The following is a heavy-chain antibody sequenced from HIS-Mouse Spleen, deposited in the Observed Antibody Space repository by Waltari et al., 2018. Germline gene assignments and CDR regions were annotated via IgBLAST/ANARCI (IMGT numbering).Heavy chain of an antibody. CDR2: INHSGST. D-gene: IGHD2-2*01. V-gene: IGHV4-34*01. CDR1: GGSFSGYY. Sequence: QVQLQQWGAGLLKPSETLSLTCAVYGGSFSGYYWSWIRQPPGKGLEWIGEINHSGSTNYNPALRGRVTISVDTSKNQFSLKLSSVTAADTAVYYCASRYCSSTSCYPPSYWGQGTLVTVSS. CDR3: ASRYCSSTSCYPPSY. J-gene: IGHJ4*02.